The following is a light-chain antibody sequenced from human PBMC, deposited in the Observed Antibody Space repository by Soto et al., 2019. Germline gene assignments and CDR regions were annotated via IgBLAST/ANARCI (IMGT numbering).Light chain of an antibody. V-gene: IGKV4-1*01. CDR3: QQYYSNPRT. Sequence: DFVMTQSPDSLAVSLGERATINCKSSQSVLYSSNNKNYLAWYQQKPGQPPKLLIYWASTRESGVPDRFSGSGFGTDFTLTISGLQAEDVAVYYCQQYYSNPRTFGQGTKVEIK. CDR2: WAS. J-gene: IGKJ1*01. CDR1: QSVLYSSNNKNY.